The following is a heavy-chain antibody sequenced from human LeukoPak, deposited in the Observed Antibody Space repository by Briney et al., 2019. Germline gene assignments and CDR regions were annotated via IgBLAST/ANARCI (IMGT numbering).Heavy chain of an antibody. V-gene: IGHV3-53*05. CDR1: GFTVRSNY. D-gene: IGHD3-10*01. CDR2: IYSGDST. J-gene: IGHJ6*03. Sequence: PGGSLRLSCAAFGFTVRSNYMSWVRQAPGKGLEWVSVIYSGDSTSYAGSVQARFTISRDNSKNALYLQMERLRGEDTAVYYCAREHYNGRYYYMDVWGKGTAVTVSS. CDR3: AREHYNGRYYYMDV.